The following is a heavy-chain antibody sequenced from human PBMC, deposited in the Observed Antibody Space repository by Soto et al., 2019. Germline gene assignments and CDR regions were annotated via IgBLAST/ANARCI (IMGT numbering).Heavy chain of an antibody. D-gene: IGHD2-2*02. CDR2: INHSGST. J-gene: IGHJ6*02. Sequence: PSETLSLTCAVYGGSFSGYYWSCIRQPPGKGLEWIGEINHSGSTNYNPSLKSRVTISVDTSKNQFSLKLSSVTAADTAVYYCAREAIVVVPAAIRRGKFNYYYYGMDVWGQGTTVTSP. V-gene: IGHV4-34*01. CDR1: GGSFSGYY. CDR3: AREAIVVVPAAIRRGKFNYYYYGMDV.